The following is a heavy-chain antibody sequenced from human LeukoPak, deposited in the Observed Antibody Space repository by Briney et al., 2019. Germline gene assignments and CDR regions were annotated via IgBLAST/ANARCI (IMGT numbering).Heavy chain of an antibody. Sequence: ASVKVSCKTFGYPFSSCGINWVRQAPGQGLEWMGWISGYNGDTKYAQKFQDRVTMTTDTSTNTAYMDLRRLRSDDTAVYYCARVRSSTYYYDSSGYSDYWGQGTLVTVSS. J-gene: IGHJ4*02. V-gene: IGHV1-18*01. CDR3: ARVRSSTYYYDSSGYSDY. CDR2: ISGYNGDT. CDR1: GYPFSSCG. D-gene: IGHD3-22*01.